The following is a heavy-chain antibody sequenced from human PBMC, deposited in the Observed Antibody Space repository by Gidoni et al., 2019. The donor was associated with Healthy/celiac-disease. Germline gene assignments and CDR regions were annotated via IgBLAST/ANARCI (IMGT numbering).Heavy chain of an antibody. Sequence: HVQLVQSGAEVKKPGSSVTVSCKAAGYYFTSYGISWMRQAPGQGLEWMGLISAYNGNTNYAQKLQGRVTMTTDTSTSTAYMELRSLRSDDTAVYYCSRDQSLIAAACDYWGQGTLVTVSS. CDR3: SRDQSLIAAACDY. CDR2: ISAYNGNT. V-gene: IGHV1-18*01. J-gene: IGHJ4*02. CDR1: GYYFTSYG. D-gene: IGHD6-13*01.